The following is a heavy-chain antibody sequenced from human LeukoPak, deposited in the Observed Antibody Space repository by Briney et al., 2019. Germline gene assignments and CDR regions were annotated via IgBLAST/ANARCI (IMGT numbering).Heavy chain of an antibody. CDR2: ISAHDGTR. J-gene: IGHJ4*02. Sequence: VASVKVSCKASGYTFTNYGITWVRQAPGQGLEWMGWISAHDGTRNYALKHEDRVTMTTDTSTGTAYMELRGLRSDDTAVYYCARRSTLYSSGRFYFDYWGQGTLVTVSS. V-gene: IGHV1-18*01. D-gene: IGHD6-19*01. CDR1: GYTFTNYG. CDR3: ARRSTLYSSGRFYFDY.